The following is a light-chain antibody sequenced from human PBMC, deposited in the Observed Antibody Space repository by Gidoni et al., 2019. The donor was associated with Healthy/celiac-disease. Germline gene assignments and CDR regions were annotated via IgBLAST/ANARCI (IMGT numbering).Light chain of an antibody. CDR2: GAS. CDR3: QQYNNWPL. J-gene: IGKJ4*01. Sequence: EIVMTQSPATLSVSPGERATLSCRASQSVSSNLAWYQQKPGQAPRLLIYGASTRATGIPARCSGSGSGPEFTLTISSLQSEAFAVYYCQQYNNWPLFGGGTKVEIK. V-gene: IGKV3-15*01. CDR1: QSVSSN.